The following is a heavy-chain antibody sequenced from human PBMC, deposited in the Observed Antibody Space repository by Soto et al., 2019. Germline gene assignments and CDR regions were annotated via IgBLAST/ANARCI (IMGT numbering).Heavy chain of an antibody. J-gene: IGHJ4*02. V-gene: IGHV3-48*02. Sequence: PGGSLRLSCAASGFTFSSYSMNWVRQAPGKGLERVSYISSSSSTIYYADSVKGRFTISRDNAKNSLYLQMNSLRDEDTAVYYCARVLRELNYYGSGSYPLDYWGQGTLVTVSS. CDR2: ISSSSSTI. D-gene: IGHD3-10*01. CDR1: GFTFSSYS. CDR3: ARVLRELNYYGSGSYPLDY.